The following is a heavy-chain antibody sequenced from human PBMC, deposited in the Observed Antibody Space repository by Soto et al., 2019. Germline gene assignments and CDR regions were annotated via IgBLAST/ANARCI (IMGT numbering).Heavy chain of an antibody. D-gene: IGHD2-2*01. Sequence: QVQLVQSGAEVKTPGSSVKVSCKASGCTFSSYAILWVRQAPGQGLEWMGGLIPIFGTANYVQLFKGRVTITADESTSPSYMWLSCMRSEYTAGYYCARDEDFVVGASAINWSHAMDVWGGETKVTVS. CDR1: GCTFSSYA. V-gene: IGHV1-69*01. CDR3: ARDEDFVVGASAINWSHAMDV. CDR2: LIPIFGTA. J-gene: IGHJ6*01.